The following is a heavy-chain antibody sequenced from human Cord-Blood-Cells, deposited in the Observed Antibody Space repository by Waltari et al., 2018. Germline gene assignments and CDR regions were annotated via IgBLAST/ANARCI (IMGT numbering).Heavy chain of an antibody. D-gene: IGHD6-13*01. CDR2: IYWDDDK. J-gene: IGHJ3*02. V-gene: IGHV2-5*02. CDR3: AHRRIAAAADAFDI. CDR1: GFSLSTSGVG. Sequence: QITLKESGPTLVKPTQTLTLTCTFSGFSLSTSGVGVGWIRQPPGKALEWLALIYWDDDKRYSPSLKSRLTITKDTSKNQVVLTMTNMDPVDTATYYCAHRRIAAAADAFDIWGQGTMVTVSS.